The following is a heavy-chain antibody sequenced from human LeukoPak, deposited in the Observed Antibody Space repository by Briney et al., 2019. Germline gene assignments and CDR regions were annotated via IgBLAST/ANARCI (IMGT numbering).Heavy chain of an antibody. V-gene: IGHV1-18*01. CDR3: ARDRGYCSSTSCYTFDY. D-gene: IGHD2-2*02. Sequence: ASVKVSCKASGYTFTSYGISWVRQAPGQGLEWMGWISAYNGNTNYPQKLQGRVTMTTDTSTSTAYMELRSLRSDDTAVYYCARDRGYCSSTSCYTFDYWGQGTLVTVSS. CDR2: ISAYNGNT. CDR1: GYTFTSYG. J-gene: IGHJ4*02.